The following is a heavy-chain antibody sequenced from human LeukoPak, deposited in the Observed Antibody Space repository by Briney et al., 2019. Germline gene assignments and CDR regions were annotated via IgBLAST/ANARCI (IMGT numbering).Heavy chain of an antibody. D-gene: IGHD6-19*01. CDR1: GGSISSSNYY. Sequence: TSETLSLTCIVSGGSISSSNYYWGWIRQPPGKGLEWIGSIYYSGSTSYNPSLKSRVTISVDTSKNQFSLKLSSVTAADTAVYYCARNFSSGWFDYWGQGTLVTVSS. J-gene: IGHJ4*02. CDR3: ARNFSSGWFDY. V-gene: IGHV4-39*07. CDR2: IYYSGST.